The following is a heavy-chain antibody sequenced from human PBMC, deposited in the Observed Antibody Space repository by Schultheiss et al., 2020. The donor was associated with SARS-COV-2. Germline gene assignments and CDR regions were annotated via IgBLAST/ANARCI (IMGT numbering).Heavy chain of an antibody. V-gene: IGHV1-8*02. J-gene: IGHJ3*02. D-gene: IGHD2-21*02. CDR2: MNPNSGNT. Sequence: ASVKVSCKASGGTFSSYDINWVRQATGQGLEWMGWMNPNSGNTGYAQKFQGRVTMTRNTSISTAYMELSSLRSEDTAVYYCASTVTAGVAFDIWGQGTMVTVSS. CDR3: ASTVTAGVAFDI. CDR1: GGTFSSYD.